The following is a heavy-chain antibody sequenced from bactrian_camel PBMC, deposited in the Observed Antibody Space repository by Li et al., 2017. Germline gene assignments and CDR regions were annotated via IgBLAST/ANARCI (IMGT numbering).Heavy chain of an antibody. CDR2: IDNSGQFT. V-gene: IGHV3S26*01. D-gene: IGHD5*01. Sequence: HVQLVESGGGSVQAGGSLRLSCDASGYTYSTYCMGWFRQAPGKELEWIANIDNSGQFTSYADSVKGRFTISRDNAKNTVYLQIDSLKPEDTAVYFCVGDYSDYNYWGQGTQVTVS. CDR3: VGDYSDYNY. J-gene: IGHJ4*01. CDR1: GYTYSTYC.